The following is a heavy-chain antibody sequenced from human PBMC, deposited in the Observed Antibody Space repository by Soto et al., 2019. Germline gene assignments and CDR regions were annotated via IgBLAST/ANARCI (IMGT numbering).Heavy chain of an antibody. CDR2: MNPDGSAI. D-gene: IGHD2-15*01. CDR3: GPGWSEY. V-gene: IGHV3-74*01. Sequence: EVQLVESGGGLVQPGGSLRLSCVVSGFTFSSSWMHWVRQGPGKGLVWVSRMNPDGSAINYADSVKGRFTTSRDNAKNILYLQVNSLRNEDTALYYCGPGWSEYWGQGTLVTVSS. CDR1: GFTFSSSW. J-gene: IGHJ4*02.